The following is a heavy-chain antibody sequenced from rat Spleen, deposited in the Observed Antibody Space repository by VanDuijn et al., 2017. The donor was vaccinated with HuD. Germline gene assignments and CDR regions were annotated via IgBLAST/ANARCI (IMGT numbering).Heavy chain of an antibody. Sequence: EVQLVESGGGLVQPGRSMKLSCVASGFTFSAYYMAWVRQAPTKGLEWVASINSGGDNTYYRASVKGRFTISRDNAKSTLYLQMDSLRAEYTATYYCTLAGSYYSDGTYYYPFAYWGQGTLVTVSS. D-gene: IGHD1-12*02. CDR2: INSGGDNT. J-gene: IGHJ3*01. V-gene: IGHV5-25*01. CDR1: GFTFSAYY. CDR3: TLAGSYYSDGTYYYPFAY.